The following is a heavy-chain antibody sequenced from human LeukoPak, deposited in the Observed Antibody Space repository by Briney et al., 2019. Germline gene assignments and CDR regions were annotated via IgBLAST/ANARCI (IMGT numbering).Heavy chain of an antibody. J-gene: IGHJ3*02. V-gene: IGHV3-21*01. CDR1: GFTFSSYS. CDR3: AREQWELLFAFDI. D-gene: IGHD1-26*01. CDR2: ISSSSSYI. Sequence: PGGSLRLSCAASGFTFSSYSMNWVRQAPGKGLEWISSISSSSSYIYYADSVKGRFTISRDNAKNSLYLQMNSLRAEDTAVYYCAREQWELLFAFDIWGQGTMVTVSS.